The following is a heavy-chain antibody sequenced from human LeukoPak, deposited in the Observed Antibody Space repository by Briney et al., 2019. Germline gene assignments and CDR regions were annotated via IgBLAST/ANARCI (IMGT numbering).Heavy chain of an antibody. CDR1: GGSISGSH. V-gene: IGHV4-59*08. CDR2: IYYSGST. Sequence: SETLSLTCTVSGGSISGSHWNWIRQPPGKGLEGIGYIYYSGSTDSNPSLRSRVTISVDTSKNQFTLKLTSVTAADTAMYYCARRNDFDIWGPGTMVTVSS. J-gene: IGHJ3*02. CDR3: ARRNDFDI.